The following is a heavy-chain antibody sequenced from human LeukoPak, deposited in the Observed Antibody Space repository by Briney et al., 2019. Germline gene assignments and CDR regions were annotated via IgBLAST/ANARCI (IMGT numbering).Heavy chain of an antibody. D-gene: IGHD3-22*01. J-gene: IGHJ4*02. Sequence: SETQSLTCTVSSGSISSSSYYWGWIRQPPGKGLEWIGNIYYSGSTYYNPSLKSQVTISVDTSQSQFSLRLSSVTAADTAVYYCARYDSGGFYRNFDYWGQGTLVTVSS. CDR2: IYYSGST. CDR3: ARYDSGGFYRNFDY. CDR1: SGSISSSSYY. V-gene: IGHV4-39*01.